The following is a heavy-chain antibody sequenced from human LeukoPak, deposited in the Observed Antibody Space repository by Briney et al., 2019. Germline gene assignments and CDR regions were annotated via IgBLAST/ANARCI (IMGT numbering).Heavy chain of an antibody. D-gene: IGHD1-26*01. CDR2: ISGSGGST. CDR1: GFTFSSYA. V-gene: IGHV3-23*01. Sequence: GGSLRLSCAASGFTFSSYAMSWVRQAPGKGLEWVAAISGSGGSTYYADSVKGRFTISRDNFKNTLYLQMNSLRAEDTAVYYCAKEVIVGVSFDYGAQGTLVTVSS. CDR3: AKEVIVGVSFDY. J-gene: IGHJ4*02.